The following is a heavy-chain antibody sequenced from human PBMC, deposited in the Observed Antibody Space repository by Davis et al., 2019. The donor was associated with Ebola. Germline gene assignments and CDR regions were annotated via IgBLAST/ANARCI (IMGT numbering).Heavy chain of an antibody. V-gene: IGHV3-74*01. CDR1: GFTFSSYW. D-gene: IGHD2-2*01. Sequence: GESLKISCAASGFTFSSYWMHWVRQAPGKGLVWVSRINSDGSSTSYADSVKGRFTISRDNAKNSLYLQMNSLSAEDTAVYYCARGTHVVVVPPEPGLTGYLYGMDVWGQGTTVTVSS. CDR2: INSDGSST. CDR3: ARGTHVVVVPPEPGLTGYLYGMDV. J-gene: IGHJ6*02.